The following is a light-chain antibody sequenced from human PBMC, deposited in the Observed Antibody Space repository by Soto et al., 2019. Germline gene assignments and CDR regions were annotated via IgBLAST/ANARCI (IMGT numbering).Light chain of an antibody. CDR1: SSDVGGYNY. Sequence: QSALTQPASVSGSPGQSITISCTGTSSDVGGYNYFSWYQQHPGKAPKLMIYEVSNRPSGVSNRFSGSKSGNTASLTISGLQAEDEADYYCSSYTSISTHVFGTGTKVTVL. J-gene: IGLJ1*01. CDR2: EVS. V-gene: IGLV2-14*01. CDR3: SSYTSISTHV.